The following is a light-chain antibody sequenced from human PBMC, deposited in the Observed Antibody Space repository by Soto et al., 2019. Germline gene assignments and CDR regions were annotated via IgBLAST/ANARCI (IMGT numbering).Light chain of an antibody. CDR3: QQYGRTPPWT. J-gene: IGKJ1*01. Sequence: EIVMTQSPATLSVSPGERATFSCRASQSVSSNLAWYQQKPGQAPRLLIYGASIRATGIPARFSGSGSGTEFTLTISSLQPEDSAVYYCQQYGRTPPWTFGQGTKVDIK. CDR2: GAS. CDR1: QSVSSN. V-gene: IGKV3-15*01.